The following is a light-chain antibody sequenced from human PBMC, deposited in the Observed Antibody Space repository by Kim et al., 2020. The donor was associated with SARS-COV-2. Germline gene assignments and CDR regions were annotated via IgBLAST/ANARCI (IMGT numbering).Light chain of an antibody. Sequence: GQSITISCTGTSSDVGGYNYVSWYQQDPGTAPKLIIYDVDKRPSGISDRFSGSKSGNTASLTISGLQAEDETDYYCCSYTSSTTWVFGGGTQLTVL. V-gene: IGLV2-14*03. CDR2: DVD. CDR3: CSYTSSTTWV. J-gene: IGLJ3*02. CDR1: SSDVGGYNY.